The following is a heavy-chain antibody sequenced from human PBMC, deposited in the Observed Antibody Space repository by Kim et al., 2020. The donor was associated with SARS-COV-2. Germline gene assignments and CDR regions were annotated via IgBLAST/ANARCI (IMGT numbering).Heavy chain of an antibody. D-gene: IGHD3-22*01. J-gene: IGHJ4*02. CDR2: ISSNGGST. V-gene: IGHV3-64D*09. CDR1: GFTFSSYA. CDR3: VKGPGDSSGYLDY. Sequence: GGSLRLSCSASGFTFSSYAMHWVRQAPGKGLEYVSAISSNGGSTYYADSVKGRFTISRDNSKNTLYLQMSSLRAEDTAVYYCVKGPGDSSGYLDYWGQGTLVTVSS.